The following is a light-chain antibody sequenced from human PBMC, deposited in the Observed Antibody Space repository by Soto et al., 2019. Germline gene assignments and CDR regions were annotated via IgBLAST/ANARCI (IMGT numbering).Light chain of an antibody. J-gene: IGKJ1*01. CDR2: AAS. CDR3: QQSYSTLRT. V-gene: IGKV1-39*01. CDR1: QGISTY. Sequence: DIQMTQSPSSLSAPVGDRVTITCRASQGISTYLNWYHQRPGKAPKLLIYAASSLQSGVPSRFSGSGSETHFTLTISSLQPEDFATYSCQQSYSTLRTFGQGTKVDIK.